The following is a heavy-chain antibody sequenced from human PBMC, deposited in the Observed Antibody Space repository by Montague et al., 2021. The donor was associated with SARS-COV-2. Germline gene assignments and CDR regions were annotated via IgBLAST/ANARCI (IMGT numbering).Heavy chain of an antibody. CDR1: GGSISSSSYY. J-gene: IGHJ6*02. V-gene: IGHV4-39*07. Sequence: ETLSLTCTVSGGSISSSSYYWGWIRQPPGKGLEWIGSIYYSGSTYYNPSLKSRVTISVDTSKNQFSLKLGSVTAADTAVYYCARVGRQQLVRLSGMDVWGQGTTVTVSS. CDR2: IYYSGST. CDR3: ARVGRQQLVRLSGMDV. D-gene: IGHD6-13*01.